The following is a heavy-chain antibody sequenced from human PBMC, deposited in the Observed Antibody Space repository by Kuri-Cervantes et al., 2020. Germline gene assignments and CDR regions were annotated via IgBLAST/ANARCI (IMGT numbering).Heavy chain of an antibody. CDR2: MNPNSGNT. J-gene: IGHJ5*02. CDR1: GYTFTSYD. Sequence: ASVKVSCKASGYTFTSYDINWVRQATGQGLEWMGWMNPNSGNTGYAQKFQGRVTMTRNTSISTAYMELSSLRSEDTAVYYCARVADDSSGWYIGAGGFDPWGQGTLVTVSS. V-gene: IGHV1-8*01. CDR3: ARVADDSSGWYIGAGGFDP. D-gene: IGHD6-19*01.